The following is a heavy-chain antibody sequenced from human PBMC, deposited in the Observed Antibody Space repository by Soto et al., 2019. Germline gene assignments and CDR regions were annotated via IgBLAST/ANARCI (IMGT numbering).Heavy chain of an antibody. CDR3: AKERGYSYGDFDY. V-gene: IGHV3-30*18. CDR2: ISYDGSNK. J-gene: IGHJ4*02. Sequence: GGSLRLSCAASGFTFSSYGMHWVRQAPGKGLEWVAVISYDGSNKYYADSVKGRFTISRDNSKNTLYLQMNSLRAEDTAVYYCAKERGYSYGDFDYWGQGTLVTVSS. D-gene: IGHD5-18*01. CDR1: GFTFSSYG.